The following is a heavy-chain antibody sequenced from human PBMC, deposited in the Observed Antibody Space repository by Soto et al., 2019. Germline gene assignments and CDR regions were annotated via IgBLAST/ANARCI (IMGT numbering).Heavy chain of an antibody. V-gene: IGHV1-46*03. CDR3: ARASVSGRRFDY. D-gene: IGHD6-19*01. Sequence: GASVKVSCKASGYTFSSYYMHWVRQAPGQGLEWMGIINPSGGSTTYAQKFQGRVTMTRGTSTSTVYMELSSLTSEDTAVYYCARASVSGRRFDYWGEGTLVTVSS. CDR1: GYTFSSYY. J-gene: IGHJ4*02. CDR2: INPSGGST.